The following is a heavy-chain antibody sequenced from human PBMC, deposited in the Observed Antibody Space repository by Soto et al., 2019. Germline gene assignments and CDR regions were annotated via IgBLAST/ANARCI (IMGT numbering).Heavy chain of an antibody. CDR3: ARDPIYYYDSSGYYWGDAFDI. D-gene: IGHD3-22*01. J-gene: IGHJ3*02. CDR2: IYYSGST. V-gene: IGHV4-31*03. Sequence: QVQLQESGPGLVKPSQTLSLTCTVSGGSISSGGYYWSWIRQHPGKGLEWIGYIYYSGSTYYNPSLQCRVTISVDSFKNQFYLKLSSVTAADTAVYYGARDPIYYYDSSGYYWGDAFDIWGQGTMVTVSS. CDR1: GGSISSGGYY.